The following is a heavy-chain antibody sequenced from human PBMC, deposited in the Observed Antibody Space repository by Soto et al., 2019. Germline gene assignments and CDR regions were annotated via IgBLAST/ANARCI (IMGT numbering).Heavy chain of an antibody. CDR2: VYYSGGT. Sequence: PSETLSLTCSVSGGSISGYSWSWIRQPPGKGLEWIGYVYYSGGTNYNPSLKSRVTISLDPSKNQVSLRLNSVTAADTAVYYIAGYWFDPWGQGTLVTVSS. CDR1: GGSISGYS. J-gene: IGHJ5*02. CDR3: AGYWFDP. V-gene: IGHV4-59*01. D-gene: IGHD3-10*01.